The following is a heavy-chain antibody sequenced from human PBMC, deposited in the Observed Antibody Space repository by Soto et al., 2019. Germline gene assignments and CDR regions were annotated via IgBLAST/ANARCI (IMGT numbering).Heavy chain of an antibody. Sequence: QITLKESGPTLVKPTQTLTLTCSFSGFSLTTRGVGVGWVRQSPEKTLEWLALIFWDDDKRYSPSLRSRLTIAKDTSKNQVVLTLTNVEPVDTATYYCARILTATGGHFDSWGQGALVTVSS. CDR1: GFSLTTRGVG. V-gene: IGHV2-5*02. D-gene: IGHD2-8*02. J-gene: IGHJ4*02. CDR2: IFWDDDK. CDR3: ARILTATGGHFDS.